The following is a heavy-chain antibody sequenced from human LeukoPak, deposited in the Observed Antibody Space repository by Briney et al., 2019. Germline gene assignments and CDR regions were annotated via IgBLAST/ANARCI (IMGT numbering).Heavy chain of an antibody. J-gene: IGHJ4*02. V-gene: IGHV4-59*01. CDR2: IYYSGST. CDR1: GGSISSYY. Sequence: SETLSLTCTVSGGSISSYYWSWIRQPPGKGLEWIGYIYYSGSTNYNPSLKSRVTISVDTSKNQLSLKLSSVTAADTAVYYCARNGPDTAMGADYWGQGTLVTVSS. CDR3: ARNGPDTAMGADY. D-gene: IGHD5-18*01.